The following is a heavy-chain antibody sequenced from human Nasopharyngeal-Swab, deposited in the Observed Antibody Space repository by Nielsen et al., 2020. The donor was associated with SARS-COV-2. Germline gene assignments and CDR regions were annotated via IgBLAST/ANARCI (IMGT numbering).Heavy chain of an antibody. CDR3: ARDGYDFWSGFYGMDV. CDR1: GFTFSSYA. CDR2: ISYDGSNK. J-gene: IGHJ6*02. Sequence: WGSLRLSCAASGFTFSSYAMHWVRQAPGKGLEWVAVISYDGSNKYYADSVKGRFTISRDNSKNTLYLQMNSLRAEDTAVYYCARDGYDFWSGFYGMDVWGQGTTVTVSS. D-gene: IGHD3-3*01. V-gene: IGHV3-30-3*01.